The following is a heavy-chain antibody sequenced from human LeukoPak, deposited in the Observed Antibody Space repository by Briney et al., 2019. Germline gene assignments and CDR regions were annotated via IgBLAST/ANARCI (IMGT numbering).Heavy chain of an antibody. V-gene: IGHV4-59*01. J-gene: IGHJ4*02. CDR2: IYYSGST. CDR3: ARGDGYNFDY. CDR1: GGSISSYY. D-gene: IGHD5-24*01. Sequence: SETLSLTCTVSGGSISSYYWSWIRQPPGKGLEWIGYIYYSGSTNYNPSLKSRVTISVDTSKNQFSLKLSSVTAADTAVYYCARGDGYNFDYWGQGTLVTVSS.